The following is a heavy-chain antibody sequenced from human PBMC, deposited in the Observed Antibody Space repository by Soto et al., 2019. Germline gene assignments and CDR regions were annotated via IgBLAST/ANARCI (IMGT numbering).Heavy chain of an antibody. J-gene: IGHJ6*03. V-gene: IGHV4-59*08. Sequence: SETLSLTCTVSGGSISSYYWSWIRQPPGKGLEWIGYIYYSGSTNYNPSLKSRVTISVDTSKNQFSLKLSSVTAADTAVYYCAYGSGITSPLPSGIGINLGELSHGYYYYMDVWGKGTTVTVSS. D-gene: IGHD3-16*02. CDR2: IYYSGST. CDR3: AYGSGITSPLPSGIGINLGELSHGYYYYMDV. CDR1: GGSISSYY.